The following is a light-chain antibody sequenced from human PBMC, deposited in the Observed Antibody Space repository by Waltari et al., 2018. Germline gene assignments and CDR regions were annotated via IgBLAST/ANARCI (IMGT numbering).Light chain of an antibody. CDR1: QDINTW. CDR3: QQYESYWT. J-gene: IGKJ1*01. Sequence: DIHMTQSPSSLSAAIGDTVTIPCRPSQDINTWLAWYQHRPGKAPNLLIYKASYLESGVPSRFSGSGSGIEFTLTISSLQPDDFATYFCQQYESYWTFGQGTKVEMK. CDR2: KAS. V-gene: IGKV1-5*03.